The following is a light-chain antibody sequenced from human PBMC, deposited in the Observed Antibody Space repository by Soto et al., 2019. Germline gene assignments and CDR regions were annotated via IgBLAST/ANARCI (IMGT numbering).Light chain of an antibody. Sequence: EIVMTQSPATLSLSPGETATLSCRASQSVHSNLAWFQQHPGQAPRLLIYGASSRATGIPVRFSGSGSGTELTLTISSLQPEDFAVYYCQQYTDWPWGTFGGGTKVGIK. J-gene: IGKJ4*01. CDR1: QSVHSN. V-gene: IGKV3-15*01. CDR2: GAS. CDR3: QQYTDWPWGT.